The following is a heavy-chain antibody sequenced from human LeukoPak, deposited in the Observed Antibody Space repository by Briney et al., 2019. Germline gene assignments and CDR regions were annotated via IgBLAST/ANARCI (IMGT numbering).Heavy chain of an antibody. CDR3: VGDYNSWTGLKY. V-gene: IGHV3-73*01. CDR1: GFTFGDST. Sequence: GGSLKLSCAASGFTFGDSTMHWVRQASGKGLEWVGHIGNKARNYATEYAASLKGRFTISRDDSKDTAYLQVNSLKTEDTAVYYCVGDYNSWTGLKYWGQGTLVTVSS. CDR2: IGNKARNYAT. D-gene: IGHD1-1*01. J-gene: IGHJ4*02.